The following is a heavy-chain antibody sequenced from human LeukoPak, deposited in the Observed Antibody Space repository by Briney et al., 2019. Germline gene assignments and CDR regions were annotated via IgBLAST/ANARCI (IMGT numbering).Heavy chain of an antibody. D-gene: IGHD2-2*02. CDR3: ASLSTMGYCSSTSCYTSYYFDY. CDR1: GGTFSSYA. V-gene: IGHV1-69*04. CDR2: IIPILGIA. Sequence: ASVKVSCKASGGTFSSYAISWVRQAPGQGLEWMGRIIPILGIANYAQKFQGRVTITADKSTSTAYMELSSLRSEDTAVYYCASLSTMGYCSSTSCYTSYYFDYWGQGTLVTVSS. J-gene: IGHJ4*02.